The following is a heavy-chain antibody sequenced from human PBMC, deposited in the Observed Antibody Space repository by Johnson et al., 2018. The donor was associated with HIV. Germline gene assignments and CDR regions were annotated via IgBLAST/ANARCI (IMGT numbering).Heavy chain of an antibody. J-gene: IGHJ3*02. D-gene: IGHD6-13*01. Sequence: VQLVESGGGLVQPGGSLTLSCAASGFTFSNAWMSWVRQAPGKGLEWVGRIKSKTDGGTTDYAAPVKVRFTISRDDSKNTLYLQMNSLKTEDTAVYYCTTDADSSSWNDAFDIWGQGTMVTVSS. CDR2: IKSKTDGGTT. V-gene: IGHV3-15*01. CDR3: TTDADSSSWNDAFDI. CDR1: GFTFSNAW.